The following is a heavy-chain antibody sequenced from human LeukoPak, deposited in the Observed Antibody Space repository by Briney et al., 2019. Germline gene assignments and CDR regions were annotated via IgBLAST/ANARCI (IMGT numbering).Heavy chain of an antibody. CDR2: ITGSSSTI. Sequence: PGGSLRLSCAASGFTFSSYAMSWVRQAPGKGLEWVSYITGSSSTIYYADSVKGRFTISRDNAKNSLYLQMNSLRDEDTAVYYCARDRADSSAYSSTDSWGQGTLVIVSS. J-gene: IGHJ5*02. CDR3: ARDRADSSAYSSTDS. CDR1: GFTFSSYA. V-gene: IGHV3-48*02. D-gene: IGHD3-22*01.